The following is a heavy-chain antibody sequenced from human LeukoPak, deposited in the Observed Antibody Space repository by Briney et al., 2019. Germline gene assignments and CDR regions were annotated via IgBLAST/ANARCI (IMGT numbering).Heavy chain of an antibody. V-gene: IGHV1-2*02. CDR2: INPNSGGT. CDR3: AREVLAKNYGMDV. CDR1: GYTFTGYF. J-gene: IGHJ6*02. Sequence: ASVKVSCKASGYTFTGYFMHWVRQAPGQGLEWMGWINPNSGGTNYAQKFQGRGTMTRDTSISTAYMELSSLRSDDTAVYYCAREVLAKNYGMDVWGQGTTVTVSS. D-gene: IGHD2-8*02.